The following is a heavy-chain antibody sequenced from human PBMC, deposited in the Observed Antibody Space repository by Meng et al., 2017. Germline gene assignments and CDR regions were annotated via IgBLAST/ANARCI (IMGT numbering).Heavy chain of an antibody. J-gene: IGHJ4*02. CDR1: GYSISSGYY. CDR3: AREPYCSGGSCYPDY. D-gene: IGHD2-15*01. CDR2: IYHSGST. Sequence: GSLRLSCTVSGYSISSGYYWGWIRQPPGKGLEWIGSIYHSGSTYYNPSLKSRVTISVDTSKNQFSLKLSSVTAADTAVYYCAREPYCSGGSCYPDYWGQGTLVTVSS. V-gene: IGHV4-38-2*02.